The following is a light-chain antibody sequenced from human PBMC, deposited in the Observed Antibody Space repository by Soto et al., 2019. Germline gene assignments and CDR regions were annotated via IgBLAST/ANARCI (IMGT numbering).Light chain of an antibody. CDR1: SSDVGSHNY. CDR3: SSYTRSTTLVV. J-gene: IGLJ2*01. Sequence: QSVLTQPASVSGSPGQSITISCTGTSSDVGSHNYVSWFQQHPGKTPKLMIYEVSHRPSGVSHRFSGSESGNTASLTISGLQAEDEADYYCSSYTRSTTLVVFGGGTKLTVL. V-gene: IGLV2-14*03. CDR2: EVS.